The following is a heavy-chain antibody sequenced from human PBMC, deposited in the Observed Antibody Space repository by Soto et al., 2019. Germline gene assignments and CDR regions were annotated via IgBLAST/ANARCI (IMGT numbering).Heavy chain of an antibody. CDR2: ITPIFGTA. CDR3: AREYDRPPNWFDP. CDR1: GGTFSSYA. J-gene: IGHJ5*02. V-gene: IGHV1-69*13. D-gene: IGHD3-22*01. Sequence: SVKVSCKASGGTFSSYAISWVRQAPGQGLEWMGGITPIFGTANYAQKFQGRVTITADESTSTAYMELSSLRSEDTAVYYCAREYDRPPNWFDPWGQGTLVTVS.